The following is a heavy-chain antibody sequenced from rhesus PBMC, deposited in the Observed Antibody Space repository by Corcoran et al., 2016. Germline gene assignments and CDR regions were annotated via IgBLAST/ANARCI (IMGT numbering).Heavy chain of an antibody. D-gene: IGHD5-24*01. CDR3: ARRRYSGYSPFDY. Sequence: QVQLQESGPGLVKPSETLSLTCAVSGGSISSSNWWSWIRQPPGKGLEWIGYISGSSGSTYYNPSLKSRVTISTDTSKNQFSLKLSSVTAADTAVYYCARRRYSGYSPFDYWGQGVLVTVSS. J-gene: IGHJ4*01. CDR2: ISGSSGST. CDR1: GGSISSSNW. V-gene: IGHV4-65*01.